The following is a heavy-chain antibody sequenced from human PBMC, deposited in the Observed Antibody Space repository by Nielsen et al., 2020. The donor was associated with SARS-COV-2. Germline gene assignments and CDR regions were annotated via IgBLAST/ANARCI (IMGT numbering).Heavy chain of an antibody. V-gene: IGHV3-33*06. Sequence: WIRQPPGKGLEWVAVIWYDGSNKYYADSVKGRFTISRDNSKNTLYLQMSSLRAEDTALYYCAKEGDFYGSGNYYRTFDYWGQGTLVTVSS. D-gene: IGHD3-10*01. CDR2: IWYDGSNK. CDR3: AKEGDFYGSGNYYRTFDY. J-gene: IGHJ4*02.